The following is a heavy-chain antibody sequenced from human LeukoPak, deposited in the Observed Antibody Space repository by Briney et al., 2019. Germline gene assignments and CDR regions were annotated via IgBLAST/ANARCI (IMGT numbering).Heavy chain of an antibody. CDR3: ARGSPKHDS. CDR1: GDSVSSNSAG. J-gene: IGHJ5*01. CDR2: TYYRSKWYN. Sequence: SQTLSLTCAISGDSVSSNSAGWNWIRQSPSRGLEWLGRTYYRSKWYNDFAPSVRNRITINPDTSKNQFSLQLNSVTPEDTAVYYCARGSPKHDSWGQGTLVTVSS. V-gene: IGHV6-1*01.